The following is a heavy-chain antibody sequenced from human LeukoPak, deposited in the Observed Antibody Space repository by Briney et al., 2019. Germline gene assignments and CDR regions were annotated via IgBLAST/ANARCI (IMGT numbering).Heavy chain of an antibody. CDR3: ARARVVDLDY. V-gene: IGHV4-34*01. D-gene: IGHD2-15*01. CDR2: INHSGST. J-gene: IGHJ4*02. Sequence: SETLSLTCTVSGGSISSYYWSWIRQPPGKGLEWIGEINHSGSTNYNPSLKSRVTISVDTSKNQFSLKLSSVTAADTAVYYCARARVVDLDYWGQGTLVTVSS. CDR1: GGSISSYY.